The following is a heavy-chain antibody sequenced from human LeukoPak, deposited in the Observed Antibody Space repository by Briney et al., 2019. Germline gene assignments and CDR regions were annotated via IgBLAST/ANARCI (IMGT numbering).Heavy chain of an antibody. V-gene: IGHV4-39*07. CDR2: IYYSGST. Sequence: SETLSLTCTVSGGSISSYYWSWIRQPPGKGLEWIGSIYYSGSTYYNPSLKSRVTISVDTSKNQFSLKLSSVTAADTAVYYCAREFTMGYFDYWGQGTLVTVSS. J-gene: IGHJ4*02. CDR3: AREFTMGYFDY. CDR1: GGSISSYY. D-gene: IGHD3-10*01.